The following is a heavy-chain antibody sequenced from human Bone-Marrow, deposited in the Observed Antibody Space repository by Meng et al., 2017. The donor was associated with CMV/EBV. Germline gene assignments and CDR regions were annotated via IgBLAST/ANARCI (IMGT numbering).Heavy chain of an antibody. J-gene: IGHJ4*02. V-gene: IGHV1-8*01. D-gene: IGHD6-19*01. CDR3: ATGVADFEY. Sequence: QVQLGQSGAEVKKPGASVKGSCKASGYTFTSYDINSVRQAAGQGLEWMGWMNPNSGNTDYAQKFQGRVTMTRNISKSTAYMDLSSLRSEDTAVYYCATGVADFEYWGQGTLVTVSS. CDR2: MNPNSGNT. CDR1: GYTFTSYD.